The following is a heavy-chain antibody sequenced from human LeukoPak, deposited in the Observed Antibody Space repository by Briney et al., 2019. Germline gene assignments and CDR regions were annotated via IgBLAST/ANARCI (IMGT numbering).Heavy chain of an antibody. D-gene: IGHD2-21*02. CDR2: ISSRGTYI. CDR1: GFTFSSYS. J-gene: IGHJ3*02. CDR3: ARAGNCGGDCYSGDAFDI. V-gene: IGHV3-21*01. Sequence: SGGSLRLSCAASGFTFSSYSMNWVRQAPGKGLEWVSSISSRGTYIYYADSVKGRFTISRDSAKNSLYLQMNSLRAEDTAVYFCARAGNCGGDCYSGDAFDIWGQGTMVTVSS.